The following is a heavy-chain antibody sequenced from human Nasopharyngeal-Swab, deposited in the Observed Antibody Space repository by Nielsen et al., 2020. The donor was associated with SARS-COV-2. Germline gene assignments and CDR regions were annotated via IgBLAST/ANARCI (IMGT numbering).Heavy chain of an antibody. CDR2: INGDGSSL. J-gene: IGHJ4*02. V-gene: IGHV3-74*01. D-gene: IGHD2/OR15-2a*01. Sequence: GESMKISCAASGFTFSNYRMHWVRQAPGKRLVWVSRINGDGSSLNYAAFVKGRFTISTDNAKSTLYLEMNSLRAEDTAVYYCARGRGSSTSMIGYWGQGTLVTVSS. CDR1: GFTFSNYR. CDR3: ARGRGSSTSMIGY.